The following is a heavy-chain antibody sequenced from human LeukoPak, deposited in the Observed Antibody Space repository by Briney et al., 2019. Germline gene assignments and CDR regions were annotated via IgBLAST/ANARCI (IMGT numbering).Heavy chain of an antibody. CDR3: AKGTGYSSSPFDY. CDR1: GFTFDDYA. J-gene: IGHJ4*02. Sequence: PGRSLRLSCTASGFTFDDYAMHWVRQAPGKGLEWVSGIGWNSGIIDYADSVKGRFTISRDNAKNSLYMQMNSVRPEDAALYYCAKGTGYSSSPFDYWGQGTLVTVSS. V-gene: IGHV3-9*01. D-gene: IGHD6-6*01. CDR2: IGWNSGII.